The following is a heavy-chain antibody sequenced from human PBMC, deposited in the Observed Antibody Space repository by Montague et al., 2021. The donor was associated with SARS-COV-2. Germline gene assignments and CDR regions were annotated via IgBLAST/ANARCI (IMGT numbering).Heavy chain of an antibody. D-gene: IGHD3-22*01. CDR1: GGSFSGYY. Sequence: SETLSLTCAVYGGSFSGYYWSWIRQPPGKGLEWIGEINHSGSTNHNPSLKSRVTISVDTSKNQFSLKLSSVTAADTAVYYSARDEHITMIVGLSYGMDVWGQGTTVTVSS. CDR2: INHSGST. CDR3: ARDEHITMIVGLSYGMDV. J-gene: IGHJ6*02. V-gene: IGHV4-34*01.